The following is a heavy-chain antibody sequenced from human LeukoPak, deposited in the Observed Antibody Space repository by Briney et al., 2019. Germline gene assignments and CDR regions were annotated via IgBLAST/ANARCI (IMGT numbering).Heavy chain of an antibody. Sequence: SPTLSLTFAISGDSVSIESATWIWVRQSPSRGLEWLGRTYYRSKWYNDYAVSVQGRISVNPDTSKNQFSLQLNSVTPEDTALYYCARAPHGSGCDYWGQGTLVTVSS. J-gene: IGHJ4*02. CDR2: TYYRSKWYN. D-gene: IGHD6-19*01. CDR1: GDSVSIESAT. CDR3: ARAPHGSGCDY. V-gene: IGHV6-1*01.